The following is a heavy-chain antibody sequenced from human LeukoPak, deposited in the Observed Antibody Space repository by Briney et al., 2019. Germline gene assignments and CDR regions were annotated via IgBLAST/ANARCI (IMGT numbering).Heavy chain of an antibody. D-gene: IGHD3-22*01. Sequence: ALVKVSCKTSGYTFTDYYMHWVRQAPGQGLEWMGWINPNSGETYNAQKFQGRVTLTRDTSSNTAYLELSRLRSDDTAVYYCAREGHQYSSGQKYWGQGTLVTVSS. V-gene: IGHV1-2*02. CDR3: AREGHQYSSGQKY. J-gene: IGHJ4*02. CDR2: INPNSGET. CDR1: GYTFTDYY.